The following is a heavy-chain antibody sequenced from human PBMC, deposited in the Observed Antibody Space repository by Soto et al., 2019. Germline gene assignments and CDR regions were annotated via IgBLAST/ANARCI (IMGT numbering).Heavy chain of an antibody. CDR3: ARERSYSSTSCYERNAFDI. V-gene: IGHV4-34*01. CDR1: GGSFSGYY. Sequence: SETLSLTCAVYGGSFSGYYWSWIRQPPGKGLEWIGEINHSGSTNYNPSLKSRVTISVDTSKNQFSLKLSSVTAADTAVYYCARERSYSSTSCYERNAFDIWGQGTMVTVSS. CDR2: INHSGST. D-gene: IGHD2-2*01. J-gene: IGHJ3*02.